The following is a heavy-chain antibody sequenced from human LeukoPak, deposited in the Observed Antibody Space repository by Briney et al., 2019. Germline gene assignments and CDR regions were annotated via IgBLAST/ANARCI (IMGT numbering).Heavy chain of an antibody. Sequence: GGSLRLSCAASGFTFSSYAMTWVRQAPGKGLEWVSSISGSGSTTYYADSVKGRFTISRDNSKNTLYLQMNSLRAEDTAVYYCARGAASFDYWGQGTLVTVSS. V-gene: IGHV3-23*01. CDR1: GFTFSSYA. J-gene: IGHJ4*02. CDR2: ISGSGSTT. CDR3: ARGAASFDY. D-gene: IGHD6-13*01.